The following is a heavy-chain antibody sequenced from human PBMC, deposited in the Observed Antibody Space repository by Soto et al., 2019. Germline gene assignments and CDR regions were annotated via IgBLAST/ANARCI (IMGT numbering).Heavy chain of an antibody. Sequence: VQLVQSGAEVKKPGSSVKVSCKASGGTFSSYAISWVRQAPGQGLEWMGGIIPIFGTANYAQKFQGRVTSTADESTSTAYMELSSLRSEDTAVYYCARDRVTIFGVVNYGMDVWGQGTTVTASS. CDR2: IIPIFGTA. D-gene: IGHD3-3*01. V-gene: IGHV1-69*12. CDR1: GGTFSSYA. J-gene: IGHJ6*02. CDR3: ARDRVTIFGVVNYGMDV.